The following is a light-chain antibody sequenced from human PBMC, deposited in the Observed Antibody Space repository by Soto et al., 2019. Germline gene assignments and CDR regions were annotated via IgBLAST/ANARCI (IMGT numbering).Light chain of an antibody. V-gene: IGLV2-14*03. CDR1: SSDVGDYNS. CDR3: SSYTSSSTLV. CDR2: DVS. J-gene: IGLJ2*01. Sequence: QSALTQPASVSGSPGQSITISCTGTSSDVGDYNSVSWYQQHPGKAPKLLIYDVSDRPSGVSNRFSGFKSGNTAALTISALQAEDEADYYCSSYTSSSTLVFGGGTKLTVL.